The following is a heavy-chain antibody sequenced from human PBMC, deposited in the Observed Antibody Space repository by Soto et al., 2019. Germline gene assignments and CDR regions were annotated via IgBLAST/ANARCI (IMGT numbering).Heavy chain of an antibody. V-gene: IGHV4-31*03. CDR2: IYYSGST. CDR1: GGSISSGDNY. J-gene: IGHJ4*02. D-gene: IGHD3-22*01. CDR3: ARVRAGAPYYYDSTGFDH. Sequence: QVQLQESDPGLVKPSQTLSLTCTVSGGSISSGDNYWSWIRQHPGKGLEWIGYIYYSGSTYYNPSLRRRVTISVDTSKNQFSLKLSSVTAADSAVYYCARVRAGAPYYYDSTGFDHWGQGSLVTVSS.